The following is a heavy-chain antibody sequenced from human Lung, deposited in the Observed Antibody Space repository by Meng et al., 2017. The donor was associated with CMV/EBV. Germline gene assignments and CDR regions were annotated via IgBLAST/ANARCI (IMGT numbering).Heavy chain of an antibody. CDR3: ARDWGLRPADIDY. CDR2: ITNGKNYI. D-gene: IGHD2-21*02. J-gene: IGHJ4*02. V-gene: IGHV3-21*01. Sequence: LTCAASGFTFSSYSMSWVRQAPGKGLEWVSSITNGKNYIYYADSVKGRFTISRDNAKNSLYLQMNSLRAEDTAVYYCARDWGLRPADIDYWGQGTXVTVSS. CDR1: GFTFSSYS.